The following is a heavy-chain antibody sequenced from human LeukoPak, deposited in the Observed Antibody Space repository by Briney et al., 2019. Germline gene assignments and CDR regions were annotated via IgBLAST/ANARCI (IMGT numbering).Heavy chain of an antibody. CDR2: IKTDGSIT. D-gene: IGHD3-3*01. J-gene: IGHJ4*02. V-gene: IGHV3-74*01. CDR3: SRGRLEGGGFDY. CDR1: GFTFSSHW. Sequence: GGSLRLSCAASGFTFSSHWMHWVRQAHENGLVWVSCIKTDGSITNYADSVKGRFTNSRDNAKNTLYLQMNSLRAEDTAVYYCSRGRLEGGGFDYWGQGTLVTVSS.